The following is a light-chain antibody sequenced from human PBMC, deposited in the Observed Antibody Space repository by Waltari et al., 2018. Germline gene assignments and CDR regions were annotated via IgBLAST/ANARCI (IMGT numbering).Light chain of an antibody. J-gene: IGKJ1*01. Sequence: EIVLTQSPGTLSLSPGERATLSCRASQSVSSSYLAWYQQKPGQAHRLLIYGASSRATGIPDKFSGGVSGTDFTLTISRLEPEDCAVYYCQQYGSSPRTFGQGTKVEIK. V-gene: IGKV3-20*01. CDR2: GAS. CDR3: QQYGSSPRT. CDR1: QSVSSSY.